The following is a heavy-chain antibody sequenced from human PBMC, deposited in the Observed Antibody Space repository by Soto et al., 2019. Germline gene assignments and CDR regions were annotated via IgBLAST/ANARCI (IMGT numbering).Heavy chain of an antibody. CDR3: ARDEYQLLSSVSWFDS. D-gene: IGHD2-2*01. V-gene: IGHV4-30-4*01. J-gene: IGHJ5*01. CDR1: GGSISYDSY. Sequence: SETLSLTCTVSGGSISYDSYWSWIRQTSGKGLEWIGYIYHTGNTYYNPSLRSRVSISVDKSKSQFSLKLISVTAADTAVYFCARDEYQLLSSVSWFDSWGQGTLVTVSS. CDR2: IYHTGNT.